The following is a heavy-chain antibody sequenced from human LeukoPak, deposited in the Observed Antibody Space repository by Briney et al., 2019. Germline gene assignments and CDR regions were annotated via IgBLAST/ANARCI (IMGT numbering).Heavy chain of an antibody. V-gene: IGHV3-11*04. CDR2: ISSSGDTI. Sequence: GGSLRLSCAASGFSFNDYYMSWIRQAPGKGLEWVSYISSSGDTIYYADSVKGRFTISRDNSKNTLFLQMNSLRVEDTAVYYCAKGRGWEASYYYYYMDVWGKGTTVTISS. CDR1: GFSFNDYY. D-gene: IGHD1-26*01. CDR3: AKGRGWEASYYYYYMDV. J-gene: IGHJ6*03.